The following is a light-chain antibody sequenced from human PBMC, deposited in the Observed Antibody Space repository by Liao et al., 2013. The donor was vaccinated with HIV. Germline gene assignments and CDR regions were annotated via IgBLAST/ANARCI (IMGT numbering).Light chain of an antibody. CDR3: QAWASSTVV. Sequence: SYELTQPPSVSVSPGQTANITCSGDKLGDKYVCWYQQKPGQSPVLVIYQDNKRPFGIPERFSGSNSENTATLTISGTQAMDEADYYCQAWASSTVVFGGGTKLTVL. CDR1: KLGDKY. J-gene: IGLJ2*01. CDR2: QDN. V-gene: IGLV3-1*01.